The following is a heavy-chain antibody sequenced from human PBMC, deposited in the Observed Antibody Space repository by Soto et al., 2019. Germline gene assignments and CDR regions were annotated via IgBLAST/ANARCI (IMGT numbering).Heavy chain of an antibody. Sequence: PVKVSCKESRGTFSSYSLIWVRQATRKGLEWMGGIIPIFGTANYAQKFQGRVTITADESTSTAYMELSSLRSEDLAFFDCAWALRYCPDAFDYWGQGTLVTVSS. V-gene: IGHV1-69*13. J-gene: IGHJ4*02. CDR2: IIPIFGTA. CDR1: RGTFSSYS. D-gene: IGHD2-15*01. CDR3: AWALRYCPDAFDY.